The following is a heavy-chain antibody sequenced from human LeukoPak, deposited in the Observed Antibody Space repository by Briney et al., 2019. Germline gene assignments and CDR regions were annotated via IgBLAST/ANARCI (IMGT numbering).Heavy chain of an antibody. J-gene: IGHJ4*02. CDR3: ARDLPIAVAGTPLPYFDY. D-gene: IGHD6-19*01. V-gene: IGHV1-18*01. CDR1: GYTFNSYG. Sequence: ASVKVSCKASGYTFNSYGISWVRQAPGQGLEWMGWISSYSGNTNYAQKLQGRVTMTTDTSTSTAYMELRSLRSDDTAVYYCARDLPIAVAGTPLPYFDYWGQGTLVTVSS. CDR2: ISSYSGNT.